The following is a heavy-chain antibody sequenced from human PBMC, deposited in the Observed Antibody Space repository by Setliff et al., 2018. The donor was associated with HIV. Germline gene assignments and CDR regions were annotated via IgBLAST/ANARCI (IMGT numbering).Heavy chain of an antibody. J-gene: IGHJ3*02. Sequence: ETLSLSCAASGFSVSSNYMTWVRQPPGKGLEWVSVLYTGGDSYYADSVKGRFTISRDNSKNTLYLQMNSLRVEDTAVYYCARDASPDLSAFDIWGQGTRVTVSS. CDR3: ARDASPDLSAFDI. V-gene: IGHV3-53*01. CDR1: GFSVSSNY. CDR2: LYTGGDS.